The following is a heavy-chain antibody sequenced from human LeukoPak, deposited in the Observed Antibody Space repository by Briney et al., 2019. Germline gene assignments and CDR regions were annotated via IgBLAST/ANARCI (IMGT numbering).Heavy chain of an antibody. CDR1: GYTFTGYY. J-gene: IGHJ4*02. CDR2: TNPNSGGT. V-gene: IGHV1-2*02. D-gene: IGHD3-9*01. Sequence: ASVKVSCKASGYTFTGYYMHWVRQAPGQGLEWMGWTNPNSGGTNYAQKFQGRVTMTRDTSISTAYMELSRLRSDDTAVYYCARGLRYFDWLSLPPDYWGQGTLVTVSS. CDR3: ARGLRYFDWLSLPPDY.